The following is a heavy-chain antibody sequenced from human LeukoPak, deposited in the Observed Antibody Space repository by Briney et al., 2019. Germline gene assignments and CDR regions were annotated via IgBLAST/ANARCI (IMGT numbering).Heavy chain of an antibody. D-gene: IGHD2-8*01. V-gene: IGHV4-38-2*02. J-gene: IGHJ4*02. Sequence: PAEILSLTCSVSGYSISSGYWWGWIRQPPGKALEWIGSLFSGGNTYYNPSLKRRLTISVDTSKNQFSLGLNSVTAADTAIYYCARLRNGVIVLKPSVIVDFWGQGALVTVSS. CDR1: GYSISSGYW. CDR2: LFSGGNT. CDR3: ARLRNGVIVLKPSVIVDF.